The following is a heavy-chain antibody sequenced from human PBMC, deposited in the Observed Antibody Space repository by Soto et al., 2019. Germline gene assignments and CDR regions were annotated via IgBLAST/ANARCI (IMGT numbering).Heavy chain of an antibody. V-gene: IGHV4-34*01. J-gene: IGHJ5*02. D-gene: IGHD2-15*01. CDR3: ARADIVVVVAATGQNWFDP. CDR1: GGSFSGYY. Sequence: QVQLQQWGAGLLKPSETLSLTCAVYGGSFSGYYWSWIRQPPGKGLEWIGEINHSGSTNYNPSLKSRVTISVNTPKNQFSLKLSSVTAADTAGYYCARADIVVVVAATGQNWFDPWGQGNLVTVSS. CDR2: INHSGST.